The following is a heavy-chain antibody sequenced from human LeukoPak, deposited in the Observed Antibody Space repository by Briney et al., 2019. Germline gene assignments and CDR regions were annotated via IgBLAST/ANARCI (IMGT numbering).Heavy chain of an antibody. CDR1: GFTFSGSA. V-gene: IGHV3-73*01. J-gene: IGHJ4*02. D-gene: IGHD4-17*01. Sequence: GGSLRLSCAASGFTFSGSAIHWVRQASGKGLEWVGRIRSKANSYATSSAASVEGRFTISRDDSKNTAYLQMNSLKTEDTAVYYCTRDYGVLFDYWGQGTLVTVSS. CDR3: TRDYGVLFDY. CDR2: IRSKANSYAT.